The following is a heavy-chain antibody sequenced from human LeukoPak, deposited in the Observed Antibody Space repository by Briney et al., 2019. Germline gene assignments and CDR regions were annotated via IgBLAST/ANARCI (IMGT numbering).Heavy chain of an antibody. Sequence: GGSLRLSCAASGFTFSSYAMSWVRQAPGEGLGWVSAISGSGGSTYYADSVKGRFTISRDNSKNTLYLQMNSLRAEDTAVYYCAKGVHYGDYVFDYWGQGTLVTVSS. J-gene: IGHJ4*02. D-gene: IGHD4-17*01. CDR2: ISGSGGST. V-gene: IGHV3-23*01. CDR3: AKGVHYGDYVFDY. CDR1: GFTFSSYA.